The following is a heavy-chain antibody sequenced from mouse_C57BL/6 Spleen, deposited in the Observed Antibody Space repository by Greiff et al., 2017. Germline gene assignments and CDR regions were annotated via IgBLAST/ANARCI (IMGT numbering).Heavy chain of an antibody. J-gene: IGHJ2*01. CDR3: ARGGIITTVVADY. V-gene: IGHV1-22*01. CDR2: INPNNGGT. CDR1: GYTFTDYN. Sequence: VQLQQSGPELVKPGASVKMSCKASGYTFTDYNMHWVKQSHGKSLEWIGYINPNNGGTSYNQKFKGKATLTVNKSSSTAYMELRSLTSEDSAVYYCARGGIITTVVADYWGQGTTLTVSS. D-gene: IGHD1-1*01.